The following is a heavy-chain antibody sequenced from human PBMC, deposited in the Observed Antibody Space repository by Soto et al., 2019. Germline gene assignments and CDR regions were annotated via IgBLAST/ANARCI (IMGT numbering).Heavy chain of an antibody. V-gene: IGHV4-31*03. CDR2: IYYSGST. CDR1: GGSISSGGYY. J-gene: IGHJ3*02. Sequence: QVQLQESGPGLVKPSQTLSLTCTVSGGSISSGGYYWSWIRQHPGKGLEWIGYIYYSGSTYYNPSIKSRVTMSVGTSKNQFSLKLSSVTAADTAVYYCARDRCSSTSCYVGHDAFDIWGQGTMVTVSS. CDR3: ARDRCSSTSCYVGHDAFDI. D-gene: IGHD2-2*01.